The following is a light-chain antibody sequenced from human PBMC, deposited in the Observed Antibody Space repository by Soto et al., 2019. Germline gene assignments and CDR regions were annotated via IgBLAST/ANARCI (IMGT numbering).Light chain of an antibody. CDR3: SSYTSSSTVL. CDR1: SSDVGAYNY. CDR2: EVS. V-gene: IGLV2-14*01. J-gene: IGLJ2*01. Sequence: QSVLTQPASVSGSPGQSITISCTGTSSDVGAYNYVSWYQQHPGKAPKLMSYEVSNRPSGVSNRFSGSKSGNTASLTISGLQAEDEADYYCSSYTSSSTVLFGGGTKLTVL.